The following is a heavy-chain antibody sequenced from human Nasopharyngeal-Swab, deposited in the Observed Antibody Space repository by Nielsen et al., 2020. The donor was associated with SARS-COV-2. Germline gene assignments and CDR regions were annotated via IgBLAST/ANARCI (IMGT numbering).Heavy chain of an antibody. J-gene: IGHJ4*02. CDR3: ARTRGVLRLRCFDY. Sequence: WIRQPPGKGLEWIGEINHSGSTNYNPSLKSRVTISVDTSKNQFSLKLSSVTAADTAVYYCARTRGVLRLRCFDYWGQGTLVTVSP. CDR2: INHSGST. D-gene: IGHD4-17*01. V-gene: IGHV4-34*01.